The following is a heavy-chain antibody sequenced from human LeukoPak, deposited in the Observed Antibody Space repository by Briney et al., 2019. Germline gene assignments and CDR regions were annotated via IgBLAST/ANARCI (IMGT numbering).Heavy chain of an antibody. D-gene: IGHD3-22*01. CDR2: INPSGGSR. CDR1: GYTFSNYY. CDR3: ARDKGMYYYDSSGYLKVSDRRLNY. V-gene: IGHV1-46*01. Sequence: ASVKVSCKASGYTFSNYYIHWVRQAPGQGLEWMGIINPSGGSRSYAQKFQGRLTVTRDTSTSTVYMELSRLRSDDTAVYYCARDKGMYYYDSSGYLKVSDRRLNYWGQGTLVTVSS. J-gene: IGHJ4*02.